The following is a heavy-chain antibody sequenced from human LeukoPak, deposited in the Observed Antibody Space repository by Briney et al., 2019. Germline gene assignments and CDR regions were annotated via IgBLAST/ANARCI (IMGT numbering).Heavy chain of an antibody. CDR1: GYSISSGYY. Sequence: PSETLSLTCTVSGYSISSGYYWGWIRQPPGKGLEWIGGIYHSGSTYYNPSLKSRVTISVDTSKNQFSLKLSSVTAADTAVYYCASLMVRGVIGYWGQGTLVTVSS. V-gene: IGHV4-38-2*02. CDR3: ASLMVRGVIGY. D-gene: IGHD3-10*01. CDR2: IYHSGST. J-gene: IGHJ4*02.